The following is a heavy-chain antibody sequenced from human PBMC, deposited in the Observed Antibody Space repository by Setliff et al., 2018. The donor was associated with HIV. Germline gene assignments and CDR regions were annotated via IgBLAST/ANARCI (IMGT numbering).Heavy chain of an antibody. V-gene: IGHV3-11*01. CDR1: GFTLSTFS. CDR2: ISSTGSAR. J-gene: IGHJ6*03. CDR3: VATGTLFYLYRDI. Sequence: PGGSLRLSCAVSGFTLSTFSMSWVRQAPGKGLEWISYISSTGSARHYADSVQGRFSISRDNAKKSLYLQMNNLRAEDSAVYYCVATGTLFYLYRDIWGKGTTVTVSS. D-gene: IGHD1-1*01.